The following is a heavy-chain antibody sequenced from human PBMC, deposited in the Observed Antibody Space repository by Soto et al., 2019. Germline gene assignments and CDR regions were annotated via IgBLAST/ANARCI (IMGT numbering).Heavy chain of an antibody. Sequence: GASVKVSCKASGYTFTSYDINWVRQATGQGLEWMGWMNPNSGNTGYAQKFQGRVTMTRNTSISTAYMELSSLRSEDTAVYYCARGLYAGDFGSGYFNKTGFDPWGQGTLVTVSS. D-gene: IGHD3-3*01. CDR3: ARGLYAGDFGSGYFNKTGFDP. CDR2: MNPNSGNT. J-gene: IGHJ5*02. V-gene: IGHV1-8*01. CDR1: GYTFTSYD.